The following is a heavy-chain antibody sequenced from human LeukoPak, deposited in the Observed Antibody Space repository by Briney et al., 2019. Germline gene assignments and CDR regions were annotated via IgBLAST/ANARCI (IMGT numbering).Heavy chain of an antibody. V-gene: IGHV3-7*01. CDR3: ATSPGLGYSSSLTGVDY. Sequence: GGSLRLSCAASGFTFSRYWMSWVRQAPGKGLEWVANIKQDGSQKSYVDSVKGRFTISRDNANNLLYLQMSSLRAEDTAVYYCATSPGLGYSSSLTGVDYWGQGTLVTVSS. D-gene: IGHD6-6*01. CDR2: IKQDGSQK. CDR1: GFTFSRYW. J-gene: IGHJ4*02.